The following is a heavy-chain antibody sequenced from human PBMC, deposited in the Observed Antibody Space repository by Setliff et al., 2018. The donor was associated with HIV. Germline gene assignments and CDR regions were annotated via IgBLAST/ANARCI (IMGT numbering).Heavy chain of an antibody. J-gene: IGHJ3*02. Sequence: ASVKVSCKTSGYTFTNYGISWVRQAPGQGLEWMGWISAYNDNTNYAQKVQGRVTMTTDTSTSTAYMDLRSLRSDGTAVYYCARALGYCSSTSCYGGIDAFDIWGQGTMVTV. D-gene: IGHD2-2*01. CDR1: GYTFTNYG. CDR2: ISAYNDNT. V-gene: IGHV1-18*01. CDR3: ARALGYCSSTSCYGGIDAFDI.